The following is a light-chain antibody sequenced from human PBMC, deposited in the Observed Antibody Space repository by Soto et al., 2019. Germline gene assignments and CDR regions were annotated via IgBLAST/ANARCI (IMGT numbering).Light chain of an antibody. CDR2: EVS. CDR3: SSYAGSNNYV. CDR1: TGDVGGYNY. Sequence: SSPTQPPPPSRSPGQSVTLSFPGTTGDVGGYNYVSWYQQHPGKAPKLMIFEVSERPSGVPDRFSASKSGNTASLTVSGLQAEDEADYYCSSYAGSNNYVFGTGTKVT. J-gene: IGLJ1*01. V-gene: IGLV2-8*01.